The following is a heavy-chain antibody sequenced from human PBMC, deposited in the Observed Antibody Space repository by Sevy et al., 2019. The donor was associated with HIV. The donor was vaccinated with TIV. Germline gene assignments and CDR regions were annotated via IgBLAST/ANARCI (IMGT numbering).Heavy chain of an antibody. J-gene: IGHJ4*02. CDR3: AREASSWYGVDY. CDR2: ISYDGGSK. CDR1: GFTFNTYA. Sequence: GGSLRLSCAASGFTFNTYAMHWVRQAPGKGLKWVAVISYDGGSKYYADSVKGRFTVSRDNAKNTVYLQMNSLRAEDTGVYYCAREASSWYGVDYWGQRTLVTVSS. V-gene: IGHV3-30-3*01. D-gene: IGHD6-13*01.